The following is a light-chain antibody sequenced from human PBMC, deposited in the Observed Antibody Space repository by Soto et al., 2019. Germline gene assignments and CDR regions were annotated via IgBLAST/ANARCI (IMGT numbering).Light chain of an antibody. Sequence: SFLTDAPCFSVCPGDSFSVSWTGTSTEFGGYNRVSWYQQPPGTAPKLMIYEVSKRPSGVHERFSGSTSGNTASLTISGLKHADEDDYQRTLYNSEKDSVFGNG. J-gene: IGLJ1*01. V-gene: IGLV2-18*01. CDR3: TLYNSEKDSV. CDR1: STEFGGYNR. CDR2: EVS.